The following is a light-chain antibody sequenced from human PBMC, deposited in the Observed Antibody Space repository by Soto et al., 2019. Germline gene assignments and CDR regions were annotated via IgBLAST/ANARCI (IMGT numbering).Light chain of an antibody. Sequence: EIVLTQSPGTLSLSPGERATLSCRASQSVSSSFLAWYQQKPGQAPRLLIYGASSRATGIPDRFSGSGSGTHFTLTISRLEPEDFAVYYCQQYDSSPRTFGQWTKVEIK. CDR2: GAS. J-gene: IGKJ1*01. CDR3: QQYDSSPRT. CDR1: QSVSSSF. V-gene: IGKV3-20*01.